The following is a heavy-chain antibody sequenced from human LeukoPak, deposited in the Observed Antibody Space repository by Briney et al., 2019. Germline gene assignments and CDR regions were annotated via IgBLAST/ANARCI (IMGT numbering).Heavy chain of an antibody. CDR3: ARVAGAPNTPYNWFDP. D-gene: IGHD1-14*01. CDR2: INAYNGNT. CDR1: GYTFTSYG. V-gene: IGHV1-18*01. J-gene: IGHJ5*02. Sequence: ASVKVSCKASGYTFTSYGISWVRQAPGQGLEWMGWINAYNGNTNYAQKFQGRVTMTTDTSTSTAYMELRSLRSDDTAVYYCARVAGAPNTPYNWFDPWGQGTLVTASS.